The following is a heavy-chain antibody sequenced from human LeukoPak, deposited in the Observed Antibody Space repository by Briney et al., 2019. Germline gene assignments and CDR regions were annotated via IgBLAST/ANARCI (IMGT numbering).Heavy chain of an antibody. D-gene: IGHD2-15*01. CDR3: AGEVALMGFAFDL. J-gene: IGHJ3*01. CDR1: GFTSRRDY. CDR2: IYSGANT. V-gene: IGHV3-66*01. Sequence: EGSLRLSCVASGFTSRRDYMSWVRQAPGKGLEWVSVIYSGANTNYTDSVKGRFSISRDRSKNTLFLQMNSLRAEDTAVYYCAGEVALMGFAFDLGGEGTMVTV.